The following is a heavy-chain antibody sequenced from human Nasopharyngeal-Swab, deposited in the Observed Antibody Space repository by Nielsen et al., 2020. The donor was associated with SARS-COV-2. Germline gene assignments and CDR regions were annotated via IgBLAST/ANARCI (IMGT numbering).Heavy chain of an antibody. CDR1: GDTFSHYP. V-gene: IGHV1-69*02. J-gene: IGHJ4*02. Sequence: SVKVSCKASGDTFSHYPISWVRQDPREGLEGRGRIVPIVDVANYAQQFQGRVTITADRVTTTAYMELSSLRSEDTAVYYCATAKRHRRWMATHDYLGQGTLVTVSS. D-gene: IGHD5-24*01. CDR2: IVPIVDVA. CDR3: ATAKRHRRWMATHDY.